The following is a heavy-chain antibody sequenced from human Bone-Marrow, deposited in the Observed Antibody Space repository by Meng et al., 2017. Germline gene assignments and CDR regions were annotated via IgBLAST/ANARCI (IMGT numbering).Heavy chain of an antibody. CDR3: ARGPTTMAHDFDY. D-gene: IGHD4-11*01. J-gene: IGHJ4*02. CDR1: GGSFSDYY. CDR2: INHSGST. Sequence: QVQLQQGGAGLLKTSETLSLTCVVSGGSFSDYYWSWIRQPPGKGLEWIGEINHSGSTNYNPSLESRATISVDTSQNNLSLKLSSVTAADSAVYYCARGPTTMAHDFDYWGQGTLVTVSS. V-gene: IGHV4-34*01.